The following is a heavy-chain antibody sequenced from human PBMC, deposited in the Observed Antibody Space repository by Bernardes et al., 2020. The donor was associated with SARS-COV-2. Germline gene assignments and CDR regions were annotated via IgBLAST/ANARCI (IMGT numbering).Heavy chain of an antibody. CDR3: ERALRGVLRVLEWLLQFDD. Sequence: GGSLRLSCAASGFTFSSYSMNWVRQAPGKGLEWVSYISSSSSTIYYADSVKGRFTISRDNAKNSLYLQMNSLRDEDTAVYYCERALRGVLRVLEWLLQFDDWSQGTLVTVS. D-gene: IGHD3-3*01. CDR2: ISSSSSTI. V-gene: IGHV3-48*02. CDR1: GFTFSSYS. J-gene: IGHJ4*02.